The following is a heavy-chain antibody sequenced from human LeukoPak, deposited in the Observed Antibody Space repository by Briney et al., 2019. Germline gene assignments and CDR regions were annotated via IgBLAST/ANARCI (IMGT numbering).Heavy chain of an antibody. Sequence: SETLSLTCTVSSGSISTSNYYWGWVRQPPGKALEWIGNIFYTGSTYYSPSLKSRVTISVDTSKNQFSLKLSSVTAADTAVYYCARASKGQWLVFDYWGQGTLVTVSS. J-gene: IGHJ4*02. CDR1: SGSISTSNYY. CDR2: IFYTGST. D-gene: IGHD6-19*01. V-gene: IGHV4-39*07. CDR3: ARASKGQWLVFDY.